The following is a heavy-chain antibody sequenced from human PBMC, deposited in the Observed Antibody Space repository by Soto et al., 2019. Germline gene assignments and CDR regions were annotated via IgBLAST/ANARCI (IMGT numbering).Heavy chain of an antibody. CDR3: ARGGIVAVPAALSSYDDYTNYRFDS. V-gene: IGHV1-69*01. D-gene: IGHD2-15*01. CDR1: GGSFSDFA. CDR2: IIPMFAAT. J-gene: IGHJ4*02. Sequence: QVQLAQSGAEVRKPGSSVKVSCRASGGSFSDFAFNWVRQAPGQGLEWMGGIIPMFAATKYAQRFQDRVTITADASTKTVYLALSSLTSDDSAVYYCARGGIVAVPAALSSYDDYTNYRFDSWGQGTLVSVSS.